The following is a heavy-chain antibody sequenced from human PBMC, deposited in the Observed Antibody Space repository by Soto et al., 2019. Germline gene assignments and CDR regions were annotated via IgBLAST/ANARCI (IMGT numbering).Heavy chain of an antibody. V-gene: IGHV4-38-2*01. D-gene: IGHD4-17*01. J-gene: IGHJ6*02. Sequence: SETLSLTCAVPGYSISRGYYWGWIRQPPGKGLEWIGNIYHSGSTYYNPSLKSRVTISIDTSKNQFSLKLYSVTAADTAVYYCAKYGENYYYGMDVWGQGTTVTVSS. CDR2: IYHSGST. CDR1: GYSISRGYY. CDR3: AKYGENYYYGMDV.